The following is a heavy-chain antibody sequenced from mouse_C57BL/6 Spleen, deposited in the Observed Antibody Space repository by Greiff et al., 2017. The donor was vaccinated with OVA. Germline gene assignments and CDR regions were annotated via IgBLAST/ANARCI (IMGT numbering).Heavy chain of an antibody. V-gene: IGHV2-5*01. J-gene: IGHJ3*01. CDR1: GFSFTSYG. D-gene: IGHD2-1*01. CDR3: AKSDYGNYGWFAY. CDR2: IWRGGST. Sequence: VQLQESGPGLVQPSQSLSITCTVSGFSFTSYGVHWVRQSPGKGLEWLGVIWRGGSTDYNAAFMYRRSTTKTTSKSQVVFKMNRLQADDTAIYYCAKSDYGNYGWFAYWGQGTLVTVSA.